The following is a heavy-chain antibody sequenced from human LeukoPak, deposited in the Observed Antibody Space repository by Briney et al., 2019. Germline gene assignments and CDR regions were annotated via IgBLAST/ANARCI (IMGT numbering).Heavy chain of an antibody. CDR1: GFIFSNYA. Sequence: GGSLRLSCAASGFIFSNYAPAWVRQAPGKGLEWVSGISRIGGSTHYADSVKGRFTISRDNSKNILYLQMNSLRAEDTALYYCAKDFVGTGNFRGGDYWGQGTLVTVSS. J-gene: IGHJ4*02. CDR3: AKDFVGTGNFRGGDY. D-gene: IGHD1-1*01. CDR2: ISRIGGST. V-gene: IGHV3-23*01.